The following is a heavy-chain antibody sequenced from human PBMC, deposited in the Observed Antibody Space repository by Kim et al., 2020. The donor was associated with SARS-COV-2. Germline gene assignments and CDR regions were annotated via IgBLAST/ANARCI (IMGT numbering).Heavy chain of an antibody. J-gene: IGHJ6*02. CDR1: GGSISSSNW. CDR3: AGVPSYYDILTGYHFPCAYYYGMDV. V-gene: IGHV4-4*02. CDR2: IYHSGST. Sequence: SGTLSLTCAVSGGSISSSNWWSWVRQPPGKGLEWIGEIYHSGSTNYHPSLKSRVTISVDKTKNQFSLKLSSVTAADTAVYYCAGVPSYYDILTGYHFPCAYYYGMDVWGQGTTVTVSS. D-gene: IGHD3-9*01.